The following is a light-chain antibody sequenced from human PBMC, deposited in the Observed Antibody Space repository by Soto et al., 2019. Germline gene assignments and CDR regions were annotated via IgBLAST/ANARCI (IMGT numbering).Light chain of an antibody. CDR2: SNN. CDR1: SSNIGSNT. CDR3: AAWDDSLNGPV. V-gene: IGLV1-44*01. Sequence: QSVLTQPPSASGTPGQRVTIFCSGSSSNIGSNTVNWYQQLPGTAPKLLIYSNNQRPSGVPDRFSGSKSGTSASLAISGLQSEDEADYYCAAWDDSLNGPVFGGGTKLTV. J-gene: IGLJ2*01.